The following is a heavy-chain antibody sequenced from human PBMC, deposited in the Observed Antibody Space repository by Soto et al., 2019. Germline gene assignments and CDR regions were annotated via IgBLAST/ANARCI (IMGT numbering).Heavy chain of an antibody. Sequence: PGGSLRLSCAASGFTFSDYYMSWIRQAPGKGLEWVSYISSSGSTIYYADSVKGRFTISRDNAKNSLYLQMNSLRAEDTAVYYCARAPVVIIEPPHFDYWGQGTLVTVSS. CDR1: GFTFSDYY. D-gene: IGHD3-3*01. V-gene: IGHV3-11*01. J-gene: IGHJ4*02. CDR2: ISSSGSTI. CDR3: ARAPVVIIEPPHFDY.